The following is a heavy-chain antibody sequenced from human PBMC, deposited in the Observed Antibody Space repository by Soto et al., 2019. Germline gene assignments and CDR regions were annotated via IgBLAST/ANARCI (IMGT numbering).Heavy chain of an antibody. V-gene: IGHV3-30-3*01. D-gene: IGHD2-2*01. CDR3: ARTCSSTSCYFDY. J-gene: IGHJ4*02. Sequence: SGGSLRLSCAASGFTFSSYAMHWVRQAPGKGLEWVAVISYDGSNKYYADSVKGRFTISRDNSKNTLYLQMNSLRAEDTAVYYCARTCSSTSCYFDYWGQGTLVTVSS. CDR1: GFTFSSYA. CDR2: ISYDGSNK.